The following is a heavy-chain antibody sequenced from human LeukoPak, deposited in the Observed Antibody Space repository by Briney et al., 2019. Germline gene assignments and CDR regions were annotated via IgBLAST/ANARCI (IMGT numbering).Heavy chain of an antibody. CDR3: AKMLSYYDSSGYYPGYFDY. CDR1: GFIFSSYG. CDR2: ISGSGGST. J-gene: IGHJ4*02. V-gene: IGHV3-23*01. D-gene: IGHD3-22*01. Sequence: GGTLRLSCAASGFIFSSYGMSWARQAPGKGLECVSAISGSGGSTYYADSVKGRFTISRDNSKNTLYLQMNSLRAEDTAVYYCAKMLSYYDSSGYYPGYFDYWGQGTLVTVSS.